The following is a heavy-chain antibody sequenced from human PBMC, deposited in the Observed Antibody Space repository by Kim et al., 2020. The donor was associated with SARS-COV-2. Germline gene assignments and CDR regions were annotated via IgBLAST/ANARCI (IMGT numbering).Heavy chain of an antibody. CDR3: AREAYGSGSYYDY. Sequence: STPSLKSRVTISVDKSKNRFSLKLSSVTAADTAVYYCAREAYGSGSYYDYWGQGTLVTVSS. D-gene: IGHD3-10*01. J-gene: IGHJ4*02. V-gene: IGHV4-4*02.